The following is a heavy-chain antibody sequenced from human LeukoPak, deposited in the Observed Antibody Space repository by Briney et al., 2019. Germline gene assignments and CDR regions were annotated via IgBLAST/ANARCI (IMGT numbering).Heavy chain of an antibody. V-gene: IGHV4-59*02. CDR1: GGSVSSYY. CDR2: IYYSGST. D-gene: IGHD1-26*01. Sequence: SETLSLTCTVSGGSVSSYYWSWIRQPPGKGLEWIGYIYYSGSTNYNPSLKSRVTISVDTSKNQFSLKLSSVTAADTAVYYCARGRSGSYWPHDAFDIWGQGTMVTVSS. CDR3: ARGRSGSYWPHDAFDI. J-gene: IGHJ3*02.